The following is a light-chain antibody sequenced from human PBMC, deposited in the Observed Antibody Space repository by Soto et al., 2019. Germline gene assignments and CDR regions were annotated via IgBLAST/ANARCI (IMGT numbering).Light chain of an antibody. CDR2: DTS. CDR3: QQYGSSGT. CDR1: QSVSSN. V-gene: IGKV3-20*01. J-gene: IGKJ1*01. Sequence: EIVLTQSPGTLSLSPGERATLSCRASQSVSSNLAWYQQKPGQAPRLLIYDTSSRVTGIPDRFSGSGSGTDFTLTISRLEPEDFAVYYCQQYGSSGTFGQGTRWIS.